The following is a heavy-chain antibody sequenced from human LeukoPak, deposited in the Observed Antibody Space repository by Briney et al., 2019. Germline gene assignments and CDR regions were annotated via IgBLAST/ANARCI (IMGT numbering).Heavy chain of an antibody. J-gene: IGHJ2*01. D-gene: IGHD6-13*01. Sequence: SETLSLTCTVSGGSISNYDWSWIRQPAGKGLEWVGRIYTSGSTNYNPSLKSRVTMSEDTSRKQFSLKLSSVTAADTAVYYCARLSSSWYQDWYFDLWGRGTLVTVSS. V-gene: IGHV4-4*07. CDR3: ARLSSSWYQDWYFDL. CDR1: GGSISNYD. CDR2: IYTSGST.